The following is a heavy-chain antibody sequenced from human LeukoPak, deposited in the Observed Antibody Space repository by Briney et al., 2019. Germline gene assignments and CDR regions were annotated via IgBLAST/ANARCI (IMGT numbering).Heavy chain of an antibody. Sequence: SETLSLTCTVSGDSISSYYWSWIRQPAGKGLEWIGRIYTSGSTNYNPSLKSRVTMSVDTSKNQFSLKLSSVTAADTAVYYCARGDYGDYEDGDWFDPWGQGTLVTVSS. J-gene: IGHJ5*02. CDR3: ARGDYGDYEDGDWFDP. CDR2: IYTSGST. D-gene: IGHD4-17*01. V-gene: IGHV4-4*07. CDR1: GDSISSYY.